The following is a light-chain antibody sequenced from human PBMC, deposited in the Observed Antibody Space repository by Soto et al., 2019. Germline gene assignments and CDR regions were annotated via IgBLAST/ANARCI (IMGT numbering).Light chain of an antibody. CDR1: QSVSSN. CDR3: PQYNNWFRP. CDR2: GAS. V-gene: IGKV3-15*01. J-gene: IGKJ1*01. Sequence: EIGMSQSPVTLSVSQGERATLSCRASQSVSSNLAWYQQKPGQAPRLLIYGASTRATGIPARFSGSGSGTEFTLTISSLQSEDFAVYYCPQYNNWFRPFCQGSKVDIK.